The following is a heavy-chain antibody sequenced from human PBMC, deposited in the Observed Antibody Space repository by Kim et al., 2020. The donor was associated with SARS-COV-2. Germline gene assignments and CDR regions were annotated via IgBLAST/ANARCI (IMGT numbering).Heavy chain of an antibody. CDR3: ARDGIVVVPAVRGGYYGMDV. J-gene: IGHJ6*02. CDR1: GYTFTSYY. V-gene: IGHV1-46*01. D-gene: IGHD2-2*01. CDR2: INPSGGST. Sequence: ASVKVSCKASGYTFTSYYMHWVRQAPGQGLEWMGIINPSGGSTSYAQKFQGRVTMTRDTSTSTVYMELSSLRSEDTAVYYCARDGIVVVPAVRGGYYGMDVWGQGTTVTVSS.